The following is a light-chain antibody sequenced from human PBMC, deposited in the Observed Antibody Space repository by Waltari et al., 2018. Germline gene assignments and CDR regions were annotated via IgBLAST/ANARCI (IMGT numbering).Light chain of an antibody. CDR1: SSHIGSNY. J-gene: IGLJ2*01. CDR3: AAWDDGLSGPKV. Sequence: QSVLTQPPSASATPGPTGTIPSSGSSSHIGSNYVHWYQRHPGTAPKLLIYRNKQRPSGVPDRFSGSKSGTSASLAISGLRSEDEADYYCAAWDDGLSGPKVFGGGTKLTVL. V-gene: IGLV1-47*01. CDR2: RNK.